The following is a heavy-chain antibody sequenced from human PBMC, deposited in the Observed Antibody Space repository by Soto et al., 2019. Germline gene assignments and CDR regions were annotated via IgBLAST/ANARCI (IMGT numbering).Heavy chain of an antibody. CDR2: IYYSGST. J-gene: IGHJ5*02. Sequence: NPSETLSLTCTVSGGSISSGGYYWSWIRQHPGKGLEWIGYIYYSGSTYYNPSLKSRVTISVDTSKNQFSLKLSSVTAADTAVYYCARDSYDSSGYYGSWPWSQGTLVTVSS. D-gene: IGHD3-22*01. V-gene: IGHV4-31*03. CDR3: ARDSYDSSGYYGSWP. CDR1: GGSISSGGYY.